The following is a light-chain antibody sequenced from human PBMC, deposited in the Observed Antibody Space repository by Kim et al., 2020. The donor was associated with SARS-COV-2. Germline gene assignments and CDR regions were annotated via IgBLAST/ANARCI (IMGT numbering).Light chain of an antibody. V-gene: IGLV4-69*01. CDR2: LNSDGSH. Sequence: QLVLTQSPSASASLGASVKLTCTLSSGHSSYAIAWHQQQPEKGPRYLMKLNSDGSHSKGDGIPDRFSGSSSGAERYLTISSLQSEDEADYYSQTWGTGVFGGGTQLTVL. J-gene: IGLJ2*01. CDR1: SGHSSYA. CDR3: QTWGTGV.